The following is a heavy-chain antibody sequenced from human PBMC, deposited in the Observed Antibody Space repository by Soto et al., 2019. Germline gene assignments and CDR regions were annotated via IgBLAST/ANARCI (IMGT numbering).Heavy chain of an antibody. J-gene: IGHJ4*02. CDR2: ISGSGGST. Sequence: LRLSCAASEFTFSSYAMSWVRQAPGKGLEWVSAISGSGGSTYYADSVKGRFTISRDNSKNTLYLQMNSLRAEDTAIYYCAKGHRATAGTRFDYWGQGTLVTVSS. V-gene: IGHV3-23*01. D-gene: IGHD6-13*01. CDR1: EFTFSSYA. CDR3: AKGHRATAGTRFDY.